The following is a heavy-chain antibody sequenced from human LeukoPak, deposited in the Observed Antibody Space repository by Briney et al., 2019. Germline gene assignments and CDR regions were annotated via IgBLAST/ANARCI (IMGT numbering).Heavy chain of an antibody. D-gene: IGHD3-9*01. CDR2: IRYDGSNK. J-gene: IGHJ4*02. CDR3: AKEYYDILTRHYYFDY. CDR1: GFTFSSYG. V-gene: IGHV3-30*02. Sequence: GSLRLSCAASGFTFSSYGMHWVRQAPGKGLEWVAFIRYDGSNKYYADSVKGRFTISRDNSKNTLYLQMNSLRAEDTAVYYCAKEYYDILTRHYYFDYWGQGTLVTVSS.